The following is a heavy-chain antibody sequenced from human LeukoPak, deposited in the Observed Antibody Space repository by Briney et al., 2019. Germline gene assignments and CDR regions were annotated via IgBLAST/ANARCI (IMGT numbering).Heavy chain of an antibody. V-gene: IGHV4-31*03. CDR1: GGSISSGGYY. CDR2: IYYSGST. Sequence: SETLSLTCTVSGGSISSGGYYWSWIRQHPGKGLEWIGYIYYSGSTYYNPSLKSRVTISVDTSKNQFSLKLSSVTAADTAVYYCARSGLGPLRFSYFDYWGQGTLVTVSS. J-gene: IGHJ4*02. CDR3: ARSGLGPLRFSYFDY. D-gene: IGHD4-17*01.